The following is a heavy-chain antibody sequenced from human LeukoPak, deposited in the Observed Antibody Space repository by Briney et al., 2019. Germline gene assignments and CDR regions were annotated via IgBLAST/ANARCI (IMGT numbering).Heavy chain of an antibody. CDR3: AKDLQGYTAMIT. D-gene: IGHD5-18*01. V-gene: IGHV3-23*01. J-gene: IGHJ5*02. CDR2: ISGSGGST. CDR1: GFSFSSCA. Sequence: PGGSLRLSCAASGFSFSSCAMNWVRQAPGKGLELVSAISGSGGSTYSSDSVKGRFTISRDNSKNTLYLQMNSLRAEDTAVYYCAKDLQGYTAMITWGQGTLVTVSS.